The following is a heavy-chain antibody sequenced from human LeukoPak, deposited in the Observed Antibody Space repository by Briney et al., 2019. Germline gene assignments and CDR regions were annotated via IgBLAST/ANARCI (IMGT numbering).Heavy chain of an antibody. J-gene: IGHJ4*02. V-gene: IGHV4-61*02. CDR1: GGSISSGDYY. Sequence: PSETLSLTCTVSGGSISSGDYYWSWIRQPAGKGLEWIGRIYTSGSTSYNPSLKSRVTISVDTSKNQFSLKLSSVTAADTAVYYCARGGWDTDSYSSSWYYFDYWGQGTLVTVSS. D-gene: IGHD6-13*01. CDR3: ARGGWDTDSYSSSWYYFDY. CDR2: IYTSGST.